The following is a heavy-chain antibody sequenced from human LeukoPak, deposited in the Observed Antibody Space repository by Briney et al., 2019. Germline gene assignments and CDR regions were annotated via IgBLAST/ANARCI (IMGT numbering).Heavy chain of an antibody. Sequence: GASVKVSCKASGYTFTGYYMHWVRQAPGQGHEWMGWINPNSGGTNYAQKFQGRVTMTRDTSISTAYMELSRLRSDDTAVYYCARGGTWGSSRFFDPWGQGTLVTVSS. J-gene: IGHJ5*02. CDR2: INPNSGGT. V-gene: IGHV1-2*02. D-gene: IGHD6-6*01. CDR3: ARGGTWGSSRFFDP. CDR1: GYTFTGYY.